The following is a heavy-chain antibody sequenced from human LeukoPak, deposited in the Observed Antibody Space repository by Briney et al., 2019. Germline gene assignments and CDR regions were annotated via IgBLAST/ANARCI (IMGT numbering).Heavy chain of an antibody. CDR2: IYYSGST. J-gene: IGHJ2*01. Sequence: SETLSLTCTVSGGSISSSSYYWGWIRQPPGKGLEWIGSIYYSGSTYYNPSLKSRVTISVDTSKNQFSLKLSSVTAADTAVYYCARDPSDYYGSGSPFDLWGRGTLVTVSS. CDR1: GGSISSSSYY. D-gene: IGHD3-10*01. V-gene: IGHV4-39*07. CDR3: ARDPSDYYGSGSPFDL.